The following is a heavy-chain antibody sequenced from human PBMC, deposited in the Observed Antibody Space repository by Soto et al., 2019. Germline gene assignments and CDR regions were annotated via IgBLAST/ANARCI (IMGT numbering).Heavy chain of an antibody. CDR3: ARGPDRTSLAFDF. CDR2: TYYRSKWYN. Sequence: QVQLQQSGPGLVKPSQTLSLTCAISGDSVSSDSAAWYWIRQSPSRGLEWLGRTYYRSKWYNDYAVSVKSLIIINSDTSKNQFSLQLKSMTPEDTAVYYCARGPDRTSLAFDFWGQGTMVTVS. CDR1: GDSVSSDSAA. J-gene: IGHJ3*01. V-gene: IGHV6-1*01. D-gene: IGHD6-6*01.